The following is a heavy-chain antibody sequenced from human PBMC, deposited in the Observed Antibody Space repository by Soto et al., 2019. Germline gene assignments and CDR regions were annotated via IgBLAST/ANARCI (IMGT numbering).Heavy chain of an antibody. V-gene: IGHV3-33*01. D-gene: IGHD3-10*01. J-gene: IGHJ4*02. CDR3: ARDSQFYGSGSSIYYFDY. CDR1: GFTFSSYV. CDR2: IWYDGSNK. Sequence: QVQLVESGGGVVQPGRSLRLSCAASGFTFSSYVMHWVRQAPGKGLEWVAVIWYDGSNKYYADSVKGRFTISRDNSKNTLYLEMNSLSAEDTAVYYCARDSQFYGSGSSIYYFDYWGQGTLVTVSS.